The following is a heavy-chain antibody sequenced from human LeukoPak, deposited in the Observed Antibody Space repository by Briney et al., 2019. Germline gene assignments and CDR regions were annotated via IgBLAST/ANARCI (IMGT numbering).Heavy chain of an antibody. J-gene: IGHJ4*02. CDR3: ARVQDIVVVVAPSDY. V-gene: IGHV3-21*01. D-gene: IGHD2-15*01. CDR1: GFTFSSYS. Sequence: GGSLRLSCAASGFTFSSYSMNWVRQAPGKGLEWVSSISSSSSYIYYADSVKGRFTISRDNAKNSLYLQMNSLRAEDTAVYYCARVQDIVVVVAPSDYWGQGTLVTVSS. CDR2: ISSSSSYI.